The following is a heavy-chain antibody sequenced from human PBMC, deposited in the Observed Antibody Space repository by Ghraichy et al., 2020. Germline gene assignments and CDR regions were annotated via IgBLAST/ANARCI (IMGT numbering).Heavy chain of an antibody. V-gene: IGHV1-18*01. Sequence: ASVKVSCKASGYTFTSYGISWVRQAPGKGLEWMGWISAYNGDTNYAQKLQGRVTMTTDTSTSTAYMELRSLRSDDTAVYYCARDWERYCSSTSCSDYWGQGTLVTVSS. D-gene: IGHD2-2*01. J-gene: IGHJ4*02. CDR2: ISAYNGDT. CDR3: ARDWERYCSSTSCSDY. CDR1: GYTFTSYG.